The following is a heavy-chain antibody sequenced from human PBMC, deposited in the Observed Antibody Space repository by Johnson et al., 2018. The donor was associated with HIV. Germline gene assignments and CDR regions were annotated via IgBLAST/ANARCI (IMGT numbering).Heavy chain of an antibody. Sequence: QVKLVESGGGVAQPGRSLRLSCTASGYTFSGYGMHWVRQAPGTGLEWVSAVSGSGGSTYYGDSVKGRFTISRDDSKNTLYLQMNSLRAEDTAVYYCARSRGGYYYDSSGVRGAFDIWGQGTMVTVSS. CDR2: VSGSGGST. D-gene: IGHD3-22*01. V-gene: IGHV3-NL1*01. CDR1: GYTFSGYG. CDR3: ARSRGGYYYDSSGVRGAFDI. J-gene: IGHJ3*02.